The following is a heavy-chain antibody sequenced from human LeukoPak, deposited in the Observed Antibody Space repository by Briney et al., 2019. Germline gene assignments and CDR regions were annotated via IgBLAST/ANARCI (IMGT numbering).Heavy chain of an antibody. V-gene: IGHV4-59*11. Sequence: SETLSLTCTVSGGSISGPYWSWVRQPPGKGLEWIGDVYYSGSTHQNPSLKSRVSISVDTSKNQFSLKLRSVTAADTAVYYCARVMGDLASLYHMDVWGKGTTVTVSS. CDR1: GGSISGPY. J-gene: IGHJ6*03. CDR3: ARVMGDLASLYHMDV. CDR2: VYYSGST. D-gene: IGHD3-16*01.